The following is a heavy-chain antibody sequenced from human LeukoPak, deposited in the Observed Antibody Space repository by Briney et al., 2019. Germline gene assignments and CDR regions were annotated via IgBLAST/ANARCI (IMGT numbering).Heavy chain of an antibody. CDR1: GDTFSSYA. D-gene: IGHD3-3*01. J-gene: IGHJ4*02. Sequence: GASVKVSCKASGDTFSSYAISWVRQAPGQGLEWMGGIIPIFGTANYAQKFQGRVTITADESTSTAYMELSSLRSEDTAVYYCAREKSLGDFWSGYSEYWGQGTQVTVSS. CDR3: AREKSLGDFWSGYSEY. CDR2: IIPIFGTA. V-gene: IGHV1-69*01.